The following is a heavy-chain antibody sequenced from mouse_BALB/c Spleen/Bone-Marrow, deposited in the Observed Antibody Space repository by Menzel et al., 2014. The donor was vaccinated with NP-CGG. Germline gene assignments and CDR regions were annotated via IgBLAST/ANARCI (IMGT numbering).Heavy chain of an antibody. Sequence: QVQLQQSGPGLVAPSQSLSITCAVSGFLLTGYAVNWVRQPPGKGLEWLGMIWGDGSTDYKSVFKSRLTISKDNSKSQVFLKMNSLQTEDTATYDCAGDQEYRNYYYAMDYWGQGISVTVSS. J-gene: IGHJ4*01. CDR2: IWGDGST. D-gene: IGHD2-10*02. CDR1: GFLLTGYA. CDR3: AGDQEYRNYYYAMDY. V-gene: IGHV2-6-7*01.